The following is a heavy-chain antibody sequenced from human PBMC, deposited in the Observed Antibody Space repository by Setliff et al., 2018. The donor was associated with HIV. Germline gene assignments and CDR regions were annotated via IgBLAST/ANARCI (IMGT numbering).Heavy chain of an antibody. J-gene: IGHJ4*02. Sequence: SETLSLTCSVSGYSLSSASYWGWIRQSPEKGLEWIGSISLSGNTNYNPSLKSRVTISTDTSKNQFSLNVRSVTAADTAVYFCAKSSPSIGYISDHWGQGTLVTVSS. CDR3: AKSSPSIGYISDH. CDR2: ISLSGNT. CDR1: GYSLSSASY. V-gene: IGHV4-38-2*02. D-gene: IGHD5-12*01.